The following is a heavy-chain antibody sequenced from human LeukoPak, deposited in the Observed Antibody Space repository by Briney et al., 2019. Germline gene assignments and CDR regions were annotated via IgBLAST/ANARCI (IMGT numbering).Heavy chain of an antibody. CDR1: GFTFSSYG. Sequence: GRSLRLSCAASGFTFSSYGMHWVRQAPGKGLEWVAVISYDGSNKYYADSVKGRFTISRDNSKNTLYLQMNSLRAEDTAVYYCAKDWSNWNLEYYFDYWGQGTLVTVSS. J-gene: IGHJ4*02. V-gene: IGHV3-30*18. CDR3: AKDWSNWNLEYYFDY. CDR2: ISYDGSNK. D-gene: IGHD1-1*01.